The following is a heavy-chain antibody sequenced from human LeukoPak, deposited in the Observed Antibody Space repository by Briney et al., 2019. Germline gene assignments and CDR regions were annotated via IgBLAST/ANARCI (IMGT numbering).Heavy chain of an antibody. D-gene: IGHD4-17*01. CDR3: ARADYGDYVRLRYFDL. CDR1: GYSFSNYW. Sequence: GESWDFPCQSSGYSFSNYWIGWVRQMPGKGLDWMGIIYPGDSDTRYSPSFQGQVTISADKSISTAYLQWSSLRASDTAMYYCARADYGDYVRLRYFDLWGRGALVTVSS. J-gene: IGHJ2*01. CDR2: IYPGDSDT. V-gene: IGHV5-51*01.